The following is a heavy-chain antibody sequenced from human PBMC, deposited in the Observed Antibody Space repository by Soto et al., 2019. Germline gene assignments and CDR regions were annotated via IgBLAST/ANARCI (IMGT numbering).Heavy chain of an antibody. Sequence: PGGSLRLSCAASGFTFSSYGMHWVRQAPGKGLEWVAVISYDGSNKYYADSVKGRFTISRDNSKNTLYLQMNSLRAEDTAVYYCAKAPRNWYEPRFDPWGQGTLVTVSS. V-gene: IGHV3-30*18. D-gene: IGHD1-1*01. CDR1: GFTFSSYG. J-gene: IGHJ5*02. CDR3: AKAPRNWYEPRFDP. CDR2: ISYDGSNK.